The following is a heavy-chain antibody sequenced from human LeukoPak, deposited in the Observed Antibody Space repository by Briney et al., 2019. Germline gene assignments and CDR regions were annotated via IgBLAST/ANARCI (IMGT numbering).Heavy chain of an antibody. J-gene: IGHJ4*02. CDR3: ARGAGGGYTYGRYYFDY. CDR2: INPNSGGT. CDR1: GYTFTGYY. V-gene: IGHV1-2*02. Sequence: ASVKVSCKASGYTFTGYYMHWVRQAPGQGLEWMGWINPNSGGTNYAQKFQGRVTMTRDKSISTAYVELSRLRSDDTAVYYCARGAGGGYTYGRYYFDYWGQGTLVTVSS. D-gene: IGHD5-18*01.